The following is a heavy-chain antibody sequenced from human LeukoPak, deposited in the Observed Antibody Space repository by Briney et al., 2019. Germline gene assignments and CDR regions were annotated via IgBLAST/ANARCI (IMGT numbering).Heavy chain of an antibody. CDR3: AKDISGYYYYYYMDV. V-gene: IGHV3-72*01. Sequence: GGSLRLSCAASGFSFSDHYMDWVRQAPGKGLEWVGRTRNKADSYTTEYAASVKGRFTISRDNSKNSLYLQMNSLRTEDTALYYCAKDISGYYYYYYMDVWGKGTTVTVSS. CDR1: GFSFSDHY. J-gene: IGHJ6*03. CDR2: TRNKADSYTT.